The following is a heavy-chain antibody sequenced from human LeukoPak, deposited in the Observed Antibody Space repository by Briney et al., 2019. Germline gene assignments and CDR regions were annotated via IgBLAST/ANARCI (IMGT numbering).Heavy chain of an antibody. CDR3: AKDRYSGLNTIDY. Sequence: PGGSLRLSCAASGFTFSTYGMHWVRQAPGKGLEWVTVISNDGSYKYYADSVKGRFTISRDNSKSTLYLQMNSLRAEDTAVYYCAKDRYSGLNTIDYWGQGTLVTVSS. J-gene: IGHJ4*02. V-gene: IGHV3-30*18. D-gene: IGHD6-13*01. CDR1: GFTFSTYG. CDR2: ISNDGSYK.